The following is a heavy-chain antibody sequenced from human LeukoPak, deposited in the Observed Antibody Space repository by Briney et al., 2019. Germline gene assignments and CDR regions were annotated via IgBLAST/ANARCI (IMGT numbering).Heavy chain of an antibody. CDR2: ISAYNGNT. Sequence: ASVKVSCKASGYTFTSYGISWVRQAPGQGLEWMGWISAYNGNTIYAQKLQGRVTMTTDTSTSTAYMELRSLRSDDTAVYYCARDNYYDFWSGPHYYYYYGMDVWGQGTTVTVSS. CDR1: GYTFTSYG. CDR3: ARDNYYDFWSGPHYYYYYGMDV. D-gene: IGHD3-3*01. J-gene: IGHJ6*02. V-gene: IGHV1-18*01.